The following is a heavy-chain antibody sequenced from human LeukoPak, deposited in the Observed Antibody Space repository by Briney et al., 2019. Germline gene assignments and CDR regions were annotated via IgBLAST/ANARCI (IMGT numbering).Heavy chain of an antibody. J-gene: IGHJ6*03. Sequence: PSETLSLTCTVSGGSISPYYWSWIRQPAGKGLEWIGRIYTSESTNYNPSLKSRVTTSVDTSKNQFSLKLSSVTAADTAVYYCARDRDFWSGSPPPYYYMDVWGKGTTVTVSS. CDR1: GGSISPYY. CDR2: IYTSEST. V-gene: IGHV4-4*07. D-gene: IGHD3-3*01. CDR3: ARDRDFWSGSPPPYYYMDV.